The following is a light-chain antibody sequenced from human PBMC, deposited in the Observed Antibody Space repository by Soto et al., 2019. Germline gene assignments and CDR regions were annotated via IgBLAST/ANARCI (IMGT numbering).Light chain of an antibody. CDR1: QNISNW. Sequence: DIQMTQSPSTLSASVGDRVTITCRASQNISNWLAWYQQRPGRAPNLLIHDASTLESGVPSRFSGSGSVTEFTLTISSLQPDDFATYYCQQYYTLYTFGQGTKWEIK. CDR2: DAS. V-gene: IGKV1-5*01. CDR3: QQYYTLYT. J-gene: IGKJ2*01.